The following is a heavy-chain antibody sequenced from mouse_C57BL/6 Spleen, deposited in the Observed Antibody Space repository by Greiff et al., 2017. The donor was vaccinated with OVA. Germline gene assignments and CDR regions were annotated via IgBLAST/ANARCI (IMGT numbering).Heavy chain of an antibody. J-gene: IGHJ2*01. D-gene: IGHD3-2*02. CDR1: GYTFTSYW. CDR2: IDPSDSYT. CDR3: ARPIDSSGYVDY. V-gene: IGHV1-50*01. Sequence: QVQLQQPGAELVKPGASVKLSCKASGYTFTSYWMQWVKQRPGQGLEWIGEIDPSDSYTNYNQKFKGKATLTVDTSSSTAYMQLSSLTSEDSAVYYCARPIDSSGYVDYWGQGTTLTVSS.